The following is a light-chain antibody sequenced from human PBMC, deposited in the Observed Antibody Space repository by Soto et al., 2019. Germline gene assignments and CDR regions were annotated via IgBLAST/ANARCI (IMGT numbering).Light chain of an antibody. CDR1: SSNIGAGYD. CDR3: QSYDSSLSAPV. Sequence: QSVLPQPPSVSGAPGQRVTISCTGSSSNIGAGYDVHWYQQLPGTAPKLLIYGNSNRPSGVPDRFSGSKSGTSASLAITGLQAEDEADYYCQSYDSSLSAPVFGTGTKLTVL. CDR2: GNS. V-gene: IGLV1-40*01. J-gene: IGLJ1*01.